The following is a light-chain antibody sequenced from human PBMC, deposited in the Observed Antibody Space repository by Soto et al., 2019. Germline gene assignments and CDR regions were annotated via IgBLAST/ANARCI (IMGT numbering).Light chain of an antibody. CDR1: QTIRTN. CDR3: QQRSNWPLT. Sequence: EIVMTQSPATLSVSPGETVTLSCRASQTIRTNLAWYQHKPGQSPRLLIYGASKRATGFPARFSGSGSGTEFTLSISSLEPEDFAVYYCQQRSNWPLTFGGGTKVDIK. V-gene: IGKV3-15*01. CDR2: GAS. J-gene: IGKJ4*01.